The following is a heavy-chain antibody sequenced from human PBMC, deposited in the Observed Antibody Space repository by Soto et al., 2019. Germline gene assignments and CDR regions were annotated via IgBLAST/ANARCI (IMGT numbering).Heavy chain of an antibody. Sequence: ASVKVSCKASGYTFTGYYMHWVRQAPGQGLEWMGWTNPNSGGTNYAQKFQGWVTMTRDTSISTAYMELSRLRSDDTAVYYCARDGGYCTNGVCYKDYWGQGTLVTVSS. V-gene: IGHV1-2*04. D-gene: IGHD2-8*01. CDR3: ARDGGYCTNGVCYKDY. CDR2: TNPNSGGT. J-gene: IGHJ4*02. CDR1: GYTFTGYY.